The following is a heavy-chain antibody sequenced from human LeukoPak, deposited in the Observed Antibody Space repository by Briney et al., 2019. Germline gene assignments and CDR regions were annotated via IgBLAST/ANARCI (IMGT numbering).Heavy chain of an antibody. J-gene: IGHJ5*02. D-gene: IGHD2-21*02. CDR2: IYYSGST. CDR3: AGHIVVVTATLPLKNWFDP. V-gene: IGHV4-59*08. Sequence: SETLSLTCTVSGGSISSYYWSWIRQPPGKGLEWIGYIYYSGSTNYNPSLKSRVTISVDTSKNQFSLKLSSVTAADTAVYYCAGHIVVVTATLPLKNWFDPWGQGTLVTVSS. CDR1: GGSISSYY.